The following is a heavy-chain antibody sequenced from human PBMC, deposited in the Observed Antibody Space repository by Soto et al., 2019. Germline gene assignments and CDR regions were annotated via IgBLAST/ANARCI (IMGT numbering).Heavy chain of an antibody. Sequence: GGSLRLSCAASGFTFSSYGMHWVRQAPGKGLEWVAVIWYDGSNKYYADSVKGRFTISRDNSKNTLYLQMNSLRAEDKAVYYCARDATGDESWSGYSFVYWGQGTLVTVSS. V-gene: IGHV3-33*08. D-gene: IGHD3-3*01. CDR3: ARDATGDESWSGYSFVY. CDR1: GFTFSSYG. J-gene: IGHJ4*02. CDR2: IWYDGSNK.